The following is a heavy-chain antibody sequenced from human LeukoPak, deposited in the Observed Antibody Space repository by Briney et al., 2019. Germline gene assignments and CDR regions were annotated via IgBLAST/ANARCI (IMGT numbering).Heavy chain of an antibody. CDR2: ISYDGSNK. V-gene: IGHV3-30*04. Sequence: GGSLRLSCAASGFTFSSYAMHWVRQAPGKGLEWVAVISYDGSNKYYADSVKGRFTISRDNSKNTLYLQMNSLRVEDTAVYYCARGYSSDCWGQGTLVTVSS. CDR1: GFTFSSYA. J-gene: IGHJ4*02. CDR3: ARGYSSDC. D-gene: IGHD6-13*01.